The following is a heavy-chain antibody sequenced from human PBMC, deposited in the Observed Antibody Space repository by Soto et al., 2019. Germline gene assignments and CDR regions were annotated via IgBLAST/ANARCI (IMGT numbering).Heavy chain of an antibody. CDR2: FGSTI. D-gene: IGHD2-21*02. J-gene: IGHJ4*02. Sequence: GGSLRLCCATSGFTFSNYAMSWVRQAPGKGLEWVSTFGSTIYYADSVKGRFTISRDNSKNTLYLQMNSLRAEDTAVYYCARLLAYCGGDCHTTFDYWGQGTLVTVSS. CDR1: GFTFSNYA. V-gene: IGHV3-23*01. CDR3: ARLLAYCGGDCHTTFDY.